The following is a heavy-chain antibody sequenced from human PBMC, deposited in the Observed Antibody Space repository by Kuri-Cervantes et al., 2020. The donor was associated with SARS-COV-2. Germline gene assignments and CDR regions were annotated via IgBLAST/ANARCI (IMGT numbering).Heavy chain of an antibody. CDR1: GGFFSGYY. D-gene: IGHD4-11*01. CDR2: INHSGST. V-gene: IGHV4-34*01. Sequence: SQTLSLTCAVYGGFFSGYYWSWIRQPPGKGLEWIGEINHSGSTNYNPSLKSRVTISVDTSKNQFSLKLSSVTAADTAVYYCARYDYSNYGMDVWGQGTTVTVSS. J-gene: IGHJ6*02. CDR3: ARYDYSNYGMDV.